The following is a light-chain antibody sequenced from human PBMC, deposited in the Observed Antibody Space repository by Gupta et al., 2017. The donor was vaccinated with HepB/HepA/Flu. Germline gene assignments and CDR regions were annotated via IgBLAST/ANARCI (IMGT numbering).Light chain of an antibody. CDR3: QQYNNWPPLT. Sequence: EIVMTQSPATLPVSRGGRATLVCLASQCVSSKLAWYQQKPGQAPSLLIYGASTRASGIPARFSGSGSGTEFTLTISRLQTEDVGVYYCQQYNNWPPLTFGGGTRVEIK. CDR2: GAS. J-gene: IGKJ4*01. V-gene: IGKV3-15*01. CDR1: QCVSSK.